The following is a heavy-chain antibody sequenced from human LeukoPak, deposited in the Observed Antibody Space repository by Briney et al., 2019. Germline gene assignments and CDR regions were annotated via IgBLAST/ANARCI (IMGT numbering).Heavy chain of an antibody. J-gene: IGHJ5*02. D-gene: IGHD3-3*01. Sequence: GGSLRLSCAASGFTFSSYWMHWVRQAPGKGLVWVSRINSDGSGTSYADSVKGRFTISRDNAKNTLYLQMNSLRAEDTAVYYCARDQQDYDFWSGTTNWFDPWGQGTLVTVSS. V-gene: IGHV3-74*01. CDR2: INSDGSGT. CDR1: GFTFSSYW. CDR3: ARDQQDYDFWSGTTNWFDP.